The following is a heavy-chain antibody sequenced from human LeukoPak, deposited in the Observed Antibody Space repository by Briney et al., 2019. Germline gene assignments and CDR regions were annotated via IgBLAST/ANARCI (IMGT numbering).Heavy chain of an antibody. D-gene: IGHD3-22*01. CDR1: GFTVSSNY. CDR2: IYSGGST. J-gene: IGHJ5*02. V-gene: IGHV3-53*01. CDR3: ARGVSYDSSGYYYGGLDNWFDP. Sequence: GGSLRLSCAASGFTVSSNYMSWVRQAPGKGLEWVSVIYSGGSTYYADSVKGRFTISRDNSKNTLYLQMNSLRAEDTAVYYCARGVSYDSSGYYYGGLDNWFDPWGQGTLVTVSS.